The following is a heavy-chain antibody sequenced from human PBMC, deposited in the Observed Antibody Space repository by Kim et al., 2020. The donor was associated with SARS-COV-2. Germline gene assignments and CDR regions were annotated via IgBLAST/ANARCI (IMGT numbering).Heavy chain of an antibody. CDR2: ISAYNGNT. CDR3: ARGGYLWFGELPKGPWFDP. CDR1: GYTFTSYG. D-gene: IGHD3-10*01. J-gene: IGHJ5*02. V-gene: IGHV1-18*04. Sequence: ASVKVSCKASGYTFTSYGISWVRQAPGQGLEWMGWISAYNGNTNYAQKLQGRVTMTTDTSTSTAYMELRSLRSDDTAVYYCARGGYLWFGELPKGPWFDPWGQGTLVTVSS.